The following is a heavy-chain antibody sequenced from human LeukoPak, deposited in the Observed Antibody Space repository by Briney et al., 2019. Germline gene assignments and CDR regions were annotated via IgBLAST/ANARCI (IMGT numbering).Heavy chain of an antibody. J-gene: IGHJ4*02. CDR1: GFTVSSNY. Sequence: GGSLRLSCAASGFTVSSNYMSWVRQAPGKGLEWVSVIYSGGNTYYADSVKGRFTISRDNSKNTLYLQMNSLRAEDTAVYYCASPEGGYSYGYVYWGQGTLVTVSS. CDR2: IYSGGNT. CDR3: ASPEGGYSYGYVY. V-gene: IGHV3-53*01. D-gene: IGHD5-18*01.